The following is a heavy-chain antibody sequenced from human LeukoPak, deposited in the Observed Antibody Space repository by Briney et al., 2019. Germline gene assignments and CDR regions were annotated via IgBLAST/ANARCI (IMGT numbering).Heavy chain of an antibody. CDR1: GFTFSSYS. CDR3: ARDSQN. V-gene: IGHV3-66*02. J-gene: IGHJ4*02. D-gene: IGHD3-22*01. CDR2: IYSGGST. Sequence: GGSLRLSCAASGFTFSSYSMNWVRQAPGRGLEWVSVIYSGGSTHYADSVKGRFTISRDNSKNTLFLQMNSLRVEDTAVYYCARDSQNWGQGTLVTVSS.